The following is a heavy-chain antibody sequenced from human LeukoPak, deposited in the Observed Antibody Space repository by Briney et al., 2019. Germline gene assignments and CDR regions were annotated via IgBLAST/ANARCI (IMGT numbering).Heavy chain of an antibody. V-gene: IGHV1-18*04. CDR2: ISAYNGNT. CDR3: ARGNGHTAMVLPGDY. Sequence: ASVRVSCKASGYTFTSYGISWVRQAPGQGLEWMGWISAYNGNTNYAQKLQGRVTMTTDTSTSTAYMELRSLRSDDTAVYYCARGNGHTAMVLPGDYWGQGTLVTVSS. D-gene: IGHD5-18*01. CDR1: GYTFTSYG. J-gene: IGHJ4*02.